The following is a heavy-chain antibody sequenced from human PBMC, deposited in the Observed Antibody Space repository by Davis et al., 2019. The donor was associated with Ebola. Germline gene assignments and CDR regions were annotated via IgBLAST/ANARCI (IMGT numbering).Heavy chain of an antibody. J-gene: IGHJ4*02. D-gene: IGHD3-22*01. CDR3: ARDPPYDQGYDY. V-gene: IGHV6-1*01. Sequence: MPSETLSLTCVISGDSVSSNSDAWNWIRQSPSIGLEWLGRRYYRSKWNFDYAESVKSRISINPDTSKNQFSLQLTSVTPEDTAVYYCARDPPYDQGYDYWGQGTLVTVSS. CDR1: GDSVSSNSDA. CDR2: RYYRSKWNF.